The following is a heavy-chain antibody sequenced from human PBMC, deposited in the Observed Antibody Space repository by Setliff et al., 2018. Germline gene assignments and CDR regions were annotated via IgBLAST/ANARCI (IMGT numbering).Heavy chain of an antibody. Sequence: SSETLSLTCTVSGDSISSRRNYWGWFRQPAGKELEWIGQIYTSWSTNYNPSLKSRVTISLDTSKNQFSLQLTSVTAADTAVYYCARTGTYRYFDSWGQGTRVTVSS. CDR1: GDSISSRRNY. CDR2: IYTSWST. D-gene: IGHD1-1*01. V-gene: IGHV4-61*09. CDR3: ARTGTYRYFDS. J-gene: IGHJ4*02.